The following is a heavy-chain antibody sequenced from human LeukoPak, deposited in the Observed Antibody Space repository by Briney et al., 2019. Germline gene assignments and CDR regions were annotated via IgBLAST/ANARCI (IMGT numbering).Heavy chain of an antibody. V-gene: IGHV3-30*02. CDR1: GFTFGDFG. J-gene: IGHJ4*02. CDR3: ASGYSVFDY. CDR2: IRHDGSDK. Sequence: PGGSLRLSCAASGFTFGDFGMEWVRQAPGEGLEWVAFIRHDGSDKYYADSVKGRFTISRDNSKNSLYLQMNSLRVEDTALYYCASGYSVFDYWGQGTLVTVSS. D-gene: IGHD3-22*01.